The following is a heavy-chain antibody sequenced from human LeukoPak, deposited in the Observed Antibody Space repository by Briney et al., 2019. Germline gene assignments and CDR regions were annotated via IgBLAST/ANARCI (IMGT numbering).Heavy chain of an antibody. V-gene: IGHV4-59*01. CDR1: GGAIRGYY. Sequence: PSETLSLTCNVSGGAIRGYYWSWMRQPPGKGLEWIGHIYYTGNTNYNPSLKSRVTISVDMSKSQFSLRLTSVTTADTAVYYCATYPPLGDAFDIWGQGTMVTVSS. J-gene: IGHJ3*02. CDR3: ATYPPLGDAFDI. CDR2: IYYTGNT.